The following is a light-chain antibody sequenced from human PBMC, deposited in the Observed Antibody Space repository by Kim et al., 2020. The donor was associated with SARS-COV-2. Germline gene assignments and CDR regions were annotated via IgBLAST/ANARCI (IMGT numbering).Light chain of an antibody. V-gene: IGKV1-9*01. Sequence: DIQLTQSPSFLSASIGDRVTITCRASQGITNSLAWYQQKPGKAPRLLIYSASTLQGGVSSRFSGSGSGTEFTLTIGSLQPEDFAIYNSQQLNTYPRTFGQRTRLGSK. CDR1: QGITNS. J-gene: IGKJ5*01. CDR2: SAS. CDR3: QQLNTYPRT.